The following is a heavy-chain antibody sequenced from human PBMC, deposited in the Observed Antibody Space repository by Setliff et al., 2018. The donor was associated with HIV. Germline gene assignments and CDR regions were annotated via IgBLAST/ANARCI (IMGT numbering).Heavy chain of an antibody. J-gene: IGHJ3*02. V-gene: IGHV4-39*01. CDR3: ARPRYTYGTPPAFDI. CDR2: IYFSGST. Sequence: SETLSLTCTVSGGSISSSSHYWGWIRQPPGKGLEWIGSIYFSGSTYYNPSLKSRVTISVDTSKNQFSLKLSSATAADTAVYYCARPRYTYGTPPAFDIWGRGTVVT. CDR1: GGSISSSSHY. D-gene: IGHD5-18*01.